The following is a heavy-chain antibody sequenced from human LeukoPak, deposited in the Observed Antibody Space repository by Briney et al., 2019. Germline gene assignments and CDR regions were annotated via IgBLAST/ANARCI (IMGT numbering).Heavy chain of an antibody. CDR2: IYYSGST. V-gene: IGHV4-39*01. Sequence: SETLSLTCTVSGGSISSSSYYWGWIRRPPGKGLEWIGSIYYSGSTYYNPSLKSRVTISVDTSKNQFSLKLSSVTAADTAVYYCTYYMDVWGKGTTVTVSS. J-gene: IGHJ6*03. CDR3: TYYMDV. CDR1: GGSISSSSYY.